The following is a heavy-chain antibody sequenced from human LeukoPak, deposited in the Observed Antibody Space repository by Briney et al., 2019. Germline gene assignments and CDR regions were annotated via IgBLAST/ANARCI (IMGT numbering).Heavy chain of an antibody. CDR2: ISAYNGNT. CDR1: GYTFTSYG. J-gene: IGHJ4*02. Sequence: ASVKVSCKASGYTFTSYGISWVRQAPGQGLEWMGWISAYNGNTNYAQKLQGRVTMTTDTSTSTAYMALRSLRSDDTAVYYCAREVGIAAAGLPDYWGQGTLVTVSS. CDR3: AREVGIAAAGLPDY. V-gene: IGHV1-18*01. D-gene: IGHD6-13*01.